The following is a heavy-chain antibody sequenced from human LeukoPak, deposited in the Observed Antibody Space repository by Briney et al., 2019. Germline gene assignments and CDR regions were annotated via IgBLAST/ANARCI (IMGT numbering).Heavy chain of an antibody. CDR3: ARAPVLLRFLEWSPGYFDY. CDR2: INPSGGST. Sequence: ASVKVSCKASGYTFTSYYMHWVRQAPGQGLEWMGIINPSGGSTSYAQKIQGRVTMTRDTSTSTVYMELSSLRSEDTAVYYCARAPVLLRFLEWSPGYFDYWGQGTLVTVSS. V-gene: IGHV1-46*01. CDR1: GYTFTSYY. D-gene: IGHD3-3*01. J-gene: IGHJ4*02.